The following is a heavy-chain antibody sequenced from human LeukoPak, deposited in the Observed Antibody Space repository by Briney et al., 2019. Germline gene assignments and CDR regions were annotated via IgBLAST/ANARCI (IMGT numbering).Heavy chain of an antibody. CDR3: VNRGVDP. CDR1: GFTFSSYG. CDR2: IGGSGSET. V-gene: IGHV3-23*01. D-gene: IGHD2-15*01. J-gene: IGHJ5*02. Sequence: PGGSLRLSCSASGFTFSSYGMIWVRQPPGKGPEWVSGIGGSGSETSYADSVKGRFTISRDNSKNTLYLQMDSLRVEDTAKYCCVNRGVDPWGQGTLVIVSA.